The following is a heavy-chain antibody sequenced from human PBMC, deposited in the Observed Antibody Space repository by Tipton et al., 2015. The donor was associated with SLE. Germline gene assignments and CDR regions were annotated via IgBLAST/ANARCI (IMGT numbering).Heavy chain of an antibody. Sequence: LTCAVYGGSFSGYYWSWIRQPPGKGLEWIGYIYYSGSTNYNPSLKSRVTISVDTSKNQFSLKLSSVTAADTAVYYCARAGAGYYYYYYMDVWGKGTTVTVSS. J-gene: IGHJ6*03. V-gene: IGHV4-59*01. CDR1: GGSFSGYY. CDR2: IYYSGST. CDR3: ARAGAGYYYYYYMDV.